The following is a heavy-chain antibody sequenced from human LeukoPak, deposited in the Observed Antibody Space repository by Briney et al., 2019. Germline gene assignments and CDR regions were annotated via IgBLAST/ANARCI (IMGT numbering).Heavy chain of an antibody. CDR1: AFTFSSYG. V-gene: IGHV3-30*02. Sequence: GGSLRLSCAASAFTFSSYGMHWVRQAPGKGLEWVAFIRYDGSNQYYADSVKGRFTISRDNSKNTLYLQMNSLRAEDTAVYYCAKDGLRYGGNSGDFDNWGQGTLVTVSS. D-gene: IGHD4-23*01. CDR2: IRYDGSNQ. CDR3: AKDGLRYGGNSGDFDN. J-gene: IGHJ4*02.